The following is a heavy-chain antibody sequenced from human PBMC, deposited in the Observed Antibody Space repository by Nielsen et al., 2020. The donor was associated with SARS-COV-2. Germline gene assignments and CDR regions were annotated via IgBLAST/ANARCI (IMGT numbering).Heavy chain of an antibody. CDR3: AKDISPYYYNSTDAFDI. Sequence: GESLKIPCAASGFTFSSHWMPWVRQAQGKGLVWVSRINSDGISTSYAESVKGRFTISIDNAKNTLYLQMNSLRPEDTVLYYCAKDISPYYYNSTDAFDIWGQGTMVTVSS. CDR2: INSDGIST. J-gene: IGHJ3*02. V-gene: IGHV3-74*01. CDR1: GFTFSSHW. D-gene: IGHD3-22*01.